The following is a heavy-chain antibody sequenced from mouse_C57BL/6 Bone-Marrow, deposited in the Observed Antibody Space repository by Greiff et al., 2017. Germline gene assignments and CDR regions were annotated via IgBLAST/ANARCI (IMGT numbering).Heavy chain of an antibody. CDR3: TRSGATVVAGAMDY. J-gene: IGHJ4*01. CDR1: GYTFTDYE. Sequence: QVQLQQSGAELVRPGASVTLSCKASGYTFTDYEMHWVKQTPVHGLEWIGAIDPETGGTAYNQKFKGKAILTADKSSSTAYMEIRSLTSEDSAVYYCTRSGATVVAGAMDYWGQGTSVTVAS. D-gene: IGHD1-1*01. CDR2: IDPETGGT. V-gene: IGHV1-15*01.